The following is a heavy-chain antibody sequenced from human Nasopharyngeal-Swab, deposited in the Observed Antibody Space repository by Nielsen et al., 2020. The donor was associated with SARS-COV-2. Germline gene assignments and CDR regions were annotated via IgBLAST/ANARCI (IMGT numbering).Heavy chain of an antibody. Sequence: GESLKISCAASGFTFNNYAMHWVRQAPGKGLEWVAVISYDGSNKYYADSVKGRFTISRDNSKNTLYLQMNSLRGEDTAVYYCARLFLGMDVWGQGTTVTVSS. CDR2: ISYDGSNK. V-gene: IGHV3-30*04. J-gene: IGHJ6*02. D-gene: IGHD2-21*01. CDR1: GFTFNNYA. CDR3: ARLFLGMDV.